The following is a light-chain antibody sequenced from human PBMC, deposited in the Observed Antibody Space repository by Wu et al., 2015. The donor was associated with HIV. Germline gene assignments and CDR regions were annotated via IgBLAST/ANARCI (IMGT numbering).Light chain of an antibody. CDR2: DAS. J-gene: IGKJ5*01. CDR3: QYRTT. V-gene: IGKV3D-11*01. CDR1: QGVSGY. Sequence: EIVLTQSPATLSLSPGERATLSCRASQGVSGYLAWYQQKPGQAPRLLIYDASNRATGVPGRFSGSGSATDFTLTISSLEPEDFALYYCQYRTTFGQGTRLESK.